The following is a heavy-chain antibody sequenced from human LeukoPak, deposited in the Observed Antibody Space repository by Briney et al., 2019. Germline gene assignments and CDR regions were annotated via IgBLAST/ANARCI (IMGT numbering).Heavy chain of an antibody. CDR1: GYTFTSYA. J-gene: IGHJ4*02. D-gene: IGHD3-10*01. CDR2: INAGNGNT. V-gene: IGHV1-3*01. Sequence: ASVKVSCKASGYTFTSYAMHWVRQAPGQRLEWMGWINAGNGNTKYSQKFQGRVTITRDTSASTAYMELSSLRSEDTAVYYCARDQADYYGSGSYYNVPMYYFDYWGQGTLVTVSS. CDR3: ARDQADYYGSGSYYNVPMYYFDY.